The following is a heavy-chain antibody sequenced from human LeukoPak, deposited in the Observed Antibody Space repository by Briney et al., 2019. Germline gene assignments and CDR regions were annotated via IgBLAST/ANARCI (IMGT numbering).Heavy chain of an antibody. CDR1: GGSFSGYY. Sequence: KPSETLSLTCAVYGGSFSGYYWSWIRQPAGKGLEWIGRIYTSGSTNYNPSLKSRVTMSVDTSKNQFSLKLSSVTAADTAVYYCARYSSSWSFDYWGQGTLVTVSS. CDR3: ARYSSSWSFDY. J-gene: IGHJ4*02. CDR2: IYTSGST. V-gene: IGHV4-59*10. D-gene: IGHD6-13*01.